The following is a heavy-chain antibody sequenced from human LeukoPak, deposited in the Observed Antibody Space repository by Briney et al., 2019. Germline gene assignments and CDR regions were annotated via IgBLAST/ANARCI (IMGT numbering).Heavy chain of an antibody. CDR3: ARTGFWTGYSHYYYYYYMDV. V-gene: IGHV4-34*01. CDR2: INHSGST. CDR1: GGSFSGYY. J-gene: IGHJ6*03. D-gene: IGHD3/OR15-3a*01. Sequence: SETLSLTCAVYGGSFSGYYWSWIRQPPGKGLEWIGEINHSGSTNYNPSLKSRVTISVDTSKNQFSLKLSSVTAADTAVYYCARTGFWTGYSHYYYYYYMDVWGKGTTVTVSS.